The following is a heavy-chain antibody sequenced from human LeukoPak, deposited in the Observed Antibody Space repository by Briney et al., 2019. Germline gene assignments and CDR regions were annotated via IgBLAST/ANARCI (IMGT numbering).Heavy chain of an antibody. J-gene: IGHJ5*02. Sequence: PSETLSLTCTVSGGSISSSSYYWGWIRQPPGKGLEWIGSIYYSGSTYYNPSLKSRVTISVDTSKNQFSLKLSSVTAADTAVYYCARDPGKTREFDPWGQGTLVTVSS. V-gene: IGHV4-39*02. CDR3: ARDPGKTREFDP. CDR2: IYYSGST. CDR1: GGSISSSSYY.